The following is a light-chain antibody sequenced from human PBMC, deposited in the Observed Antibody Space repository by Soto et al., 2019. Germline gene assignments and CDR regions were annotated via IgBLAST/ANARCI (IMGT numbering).Light chain of an antibody. CDR3: QHYGTLPLT. V-gene: IGKV1-5*03. J-gene: IGKJ4*01. Sequence: IQTTLLSSRMCGSVGDSVTITCRASQTISSWLAWYQQKPGQAPRLLIYEASTLESGVPSRFSGSGSGTDFTLTISSLEPEDIAAYYCQHYGTLPLTFGGGTKVDI. CDR1: QTISSW. CDR2: EAS.